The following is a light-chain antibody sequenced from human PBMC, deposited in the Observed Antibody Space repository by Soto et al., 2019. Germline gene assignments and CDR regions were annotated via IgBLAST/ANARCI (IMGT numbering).Light chain of an antibody. CDR2: LEGSGSY. CDR3: ETWDINSPVV. J-gene: IGLJ2*01. Sequence: QSVLTQSSSASASLGSSVKLTCTLSRGHSSYIIAWHQQQPGKAPRYLMKLEGSGSYNKGSGVPDRFSGSSSGADRYLAISNLQFEDEADYYCETWDINSPVVFGGGTKLTVL. CDR1: RGHSSYI. V-gene: IGLV4-60*02.